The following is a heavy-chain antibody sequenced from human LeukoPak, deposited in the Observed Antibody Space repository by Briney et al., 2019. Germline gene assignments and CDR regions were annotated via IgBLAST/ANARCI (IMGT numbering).Heavy chain of an antibody. CDR3: ARGYYGDYYNDY. V-gene: IGHV3-23*01. J-gene: IGHJ4*02. D-gene: IGHD4-17*01. Sequence: GGSLRLPCAASGFTFSSYAMSWVRQAPGKGLEWVSAISGTGGSTYYADPVKGRFTISRDNSKNTLYLQMNNLRAEDTAVYYCARGYYGDYYNDYWGQGTLVTVSS. CDR1: GFTFSSYA. CDR2: ISGTGGST.